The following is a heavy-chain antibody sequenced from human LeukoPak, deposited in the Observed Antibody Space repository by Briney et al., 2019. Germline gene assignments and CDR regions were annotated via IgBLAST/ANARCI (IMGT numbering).Heavy chain of an antibody. CDR3: ARDFEY. CDR1: GGFISSYY. CDR2: IYTSGTT. J-gene: IGHJ4*02. V-gene: IGHV4-4*07. Sequence: SETLSLTCTVSGGFISSYYWSWIRQPAGKGLEWIGRIYTSGTTNYNPSLKSRPTMSIDTSKNQFSLKLSSVNAADTAVYYCARDFEYWGQGILVTVSS.